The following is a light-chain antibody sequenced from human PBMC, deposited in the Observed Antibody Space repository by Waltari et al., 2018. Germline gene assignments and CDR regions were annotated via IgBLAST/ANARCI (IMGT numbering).Light chain of an antibody. CDR3: ATWYANVNAQVV. V-gene: IGLV1-44*01. CDR2: SDN. J-gene: IGLJ2*01. Sequence: QSALTQPPSVSGTPGQTVTISCSGTRSNIGANTVNWYQQVPGTAPKLLIFSDNHRSSGIPDRFSGSKSGTSASLAISGLQSDDEADYFCATWYANVNAQVVFGGGTTVTV. CDR1: RSNIGANT.